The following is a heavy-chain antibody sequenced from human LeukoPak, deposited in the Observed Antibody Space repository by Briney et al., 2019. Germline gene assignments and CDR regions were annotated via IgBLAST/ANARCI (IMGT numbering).Heavy chain of an antibody. V-gene: IGHV4-4*02. J-gene: IGHJ4*02. CDR2: IYHSGST. CDR1: GGSLRSSNW. CDR3: ARGSGSYSARFYFDY. D-gene: IGHD1-26*01. Sequence: SGTLSLTCAVSGGSLRSSNWWSWVRQPPGEGLEWIGEIYHSGSTTYNPSLKSRVTISVDKSKNQFSLKLTSVTAADTAVYYCARGSGSYSARFYFDYWGQGTLVTVSS.